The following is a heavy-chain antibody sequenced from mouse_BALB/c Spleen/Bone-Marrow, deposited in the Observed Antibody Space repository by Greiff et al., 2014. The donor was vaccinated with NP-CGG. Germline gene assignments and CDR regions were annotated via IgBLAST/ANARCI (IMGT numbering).Heavy chain of an antibody. V-gene: IGHV1-5*01. CDR3: TRSKGFYYGIDY. CDR1: GYTFTIYW. J-gene: IGHJ4*01. CDR2: IYPGNSDT. Sequence: EVQLQQSGTVLARPGASVKMSCKASGYTFTIYWMHWVKQRPGQGLEWIGVIYPGNSDTSYNQKFKGKAKLTAVTSTSTAYMELSSLTNEDSAVYYGTRSKGFYYGIDYWGQGTSVTVSA.